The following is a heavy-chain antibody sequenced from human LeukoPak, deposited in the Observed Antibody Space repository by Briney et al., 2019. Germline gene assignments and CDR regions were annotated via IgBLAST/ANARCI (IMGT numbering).Heavy chain of an antibody. CDR3: ARESKVGSSDDAFDI. Sequence: GGSLRLSCAASGFTFSRHYMSWVRQSPGKGLEWVANIRQDGRDKYYVDSVKGRFTISRDNADNSLYLQMNSLRAKDTGVYYCARESKVGSSDDAFDIWGQGTMVTVSS. J-gene: IGHJ3*02. CDR1: GFTFSRHY. V-gene: IGHV3-7*01. CDR2: IRQDGRDK. D-gene: IGHD1-26*01.